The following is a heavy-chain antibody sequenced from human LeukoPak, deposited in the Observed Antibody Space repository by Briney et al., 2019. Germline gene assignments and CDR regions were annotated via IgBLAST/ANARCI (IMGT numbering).Heavy chain of an antibody. CDR2: ISWNSGAI. CDR3: AKEGGGGKFYFDY. CDR1: GFTFDDYA. D-gene: IGHD3-16*01. J-gene: IGHJ4*02. Sequence: PGGSLRLSCAASGFTFDDYAMHWVRQTPGKGLEWVSGISWNSGAIGYADSVKGRFTISRDNAKNSLYLQMNSLRPEDMALYYCAKEGGGGKFYFDYWGQGTLVTASS. V-gene: IGHV3-9*03.